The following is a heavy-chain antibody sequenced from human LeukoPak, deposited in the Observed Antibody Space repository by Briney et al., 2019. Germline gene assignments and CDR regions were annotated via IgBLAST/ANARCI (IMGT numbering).Heavy chain of an antibody. Sequence: SETLSLTCAVYGGSFSGYYWSWIRQPPGKGLEWIGEISHTGSTNYNPSLKSRVTISVDTSKNQFSLKLSSVTAADTAVYYCARSSLTMVRGVTNWFDPWGQGTLVTVSS. CDR3: ARSSLTMVRGVTNWFDP. D-gene: IGHD3-10*01. V-gene: IGHV4-34*01. J-gene: IGHJ5*02. CDR2: ISHTGST. CDR1: GGSFSGYY.